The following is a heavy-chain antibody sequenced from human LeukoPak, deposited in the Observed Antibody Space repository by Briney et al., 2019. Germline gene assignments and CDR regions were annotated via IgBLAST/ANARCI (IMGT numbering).Heavy chain of an antibody. CDR3: ARDPGRGEMATPDYYYYYMDV. J-gene: IGHJ6*03. CDR1: GYTFTSYG. Sequence: GASVKVSCKASGYTFTSYGISWVRQAPGQGLEWMGWISAYNGNTNYAQKLQGRVTMTTDTSTSTAYMELRSLRSDDTAVYYCARDPGRGEMATPDYYYYYMDVWGKGTTVTISS. D-gene: IGHD5-24*01. V-gene: IGHV1-18*01. CDR2: ISAYNGNT.